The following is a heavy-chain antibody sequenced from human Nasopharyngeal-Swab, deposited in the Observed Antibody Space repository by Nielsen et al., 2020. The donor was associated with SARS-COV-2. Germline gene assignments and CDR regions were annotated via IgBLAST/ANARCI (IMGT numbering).Heavy chain of an antibody. J-gene: IGHJ4*02. D-gene: IGHD2-15*01. Sequence: VRQAPGKGLEWVSGISWNSGSTGYADSVKGRFTISRDNAKNSLYLQMNSLRAEDTALYYCAREDGSGSPFDSWGQGTLVTVSS. CDR3: AREDGSGSPFDS. CDR2: ISWNSGST. V-gene: IGHV3-9*01.